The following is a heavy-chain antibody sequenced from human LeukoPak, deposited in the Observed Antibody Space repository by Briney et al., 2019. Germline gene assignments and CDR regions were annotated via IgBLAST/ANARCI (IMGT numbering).Heavy chain of an antibody. V-gene: IGHV7-4-1*02. Sequence: ASVKVSCKASGYTFTSYAMNWVRQAPGQGLEWMGWINTNTGNPTYAQGFTGRFVFSLDTSVSTAYLQISSLKAEDTAMYYCTWVVPADRYYYYGMDVWGQGTTVTVSS. J-gene: IGHJ6*02. CDR1: GYTFTSYA. CDR3: TWVVPADRYYYYGMDV. CDR2: INTNTGNP. D-gene: IGHD2-2*01.